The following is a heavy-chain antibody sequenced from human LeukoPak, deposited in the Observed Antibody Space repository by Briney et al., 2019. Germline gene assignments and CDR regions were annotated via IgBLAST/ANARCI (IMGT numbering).Heavy chain of an antibody. CDR1: GFSFSGYG. CDR3: ARDHWPGWFDP. V-gene: IGHV3-30*02. CDR2: IKYDESYI. D-gene: IGHD1-1*01. Sequence: HPGGSLRLSCAASGFSFSGYGMHWVRQAPGKGLEWVAFIKYDESYIYYADSVKGRFTISRDNAKNSLYLQMSSLRAEDTAVYYCARDHWPGWFDPWGQGTLVTVSS. J-gene: IGHJ5*02.